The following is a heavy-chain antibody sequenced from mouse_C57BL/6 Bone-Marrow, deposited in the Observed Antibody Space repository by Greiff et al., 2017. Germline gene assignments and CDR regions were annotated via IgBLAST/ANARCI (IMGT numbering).Heavy chain of an antibody. CDR3: ARYGSPYYYAMDY. CDR2: ILPGSGST. J-gene: IGHJ4*01. D-gene: IGHD1-1*01. V-gene: IGHV1-9*01. CDR1: GYTFTGYW. Sequence: QVQLQQSGAELMKPGASVKLSCKATGYTFTGYWIEWVKQRPGHGLEWIGEILPGSGSTTYNEKFKGKATFTADTSSNTAYMQLRSLTTEDSAIYYCARYGSPYYYAMDYWGQGTSVTVSS.